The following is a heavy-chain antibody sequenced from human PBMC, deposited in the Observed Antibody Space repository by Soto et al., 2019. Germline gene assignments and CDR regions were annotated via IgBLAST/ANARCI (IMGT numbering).Heavy chain of an antibody. CDR2: IIPIFGTA. Sequence: GASVKVSCKASGGTFSSYAISWVRLAPGQGLEWMGGIIPIFGTANYAQKFQGRVTITADESTSAAYMELSSLRSEDTAVYYCASYYYDSSGYSHYFDYWGQGTRVTVSS. CDR1: GGTFSSYA. D-gene: IGHD3-22*01. CDR3: ASYYYDSSGYSHYFDY. V-gene: IGHV1-69*13. J-gene: IGHJ4*02.